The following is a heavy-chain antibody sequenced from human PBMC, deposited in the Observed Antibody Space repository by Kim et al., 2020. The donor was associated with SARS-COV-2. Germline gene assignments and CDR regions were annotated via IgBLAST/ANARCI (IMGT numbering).Heavy chain of an antibody. V-gene: IGHV3-7*01. CDR2: IKQDGSEK. J-gene: IGHJ5*02. CDR1: GFTFSSYW. Sequence: GGSLRLSCAASGFTFSSYWMSWVRQAPGKGLEWVANIKQDGSEKYYVDSVKGRFTISRDNAKNSLYLQMNSLRAEDTAVYYCARPDYGERSNWFDPWGQGTLVTVSS. CDR3: ARPDYGERSNWFDP. D-gene: IGHD4-17*01.